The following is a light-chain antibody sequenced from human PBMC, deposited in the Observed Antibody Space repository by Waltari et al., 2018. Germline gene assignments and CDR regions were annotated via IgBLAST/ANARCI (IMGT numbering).Light chain of an antibody. V-gene: IGLV2-23*02. Sequence: SALTQPASVSGSLGQSITISCSGSTSDVGSGNLVSWYQQFPGTVPKLIIYEVTKRPSGVSSRFSGSNSGNMASLTISGLQPEDEADYYCCSYRIGSTPGVFGGGTKVTVL. CDR2: EVT. J-gene: IGLJ3*02. CDR3: CSYRIGSTPGV. CDR1: TSDVGSGNL.